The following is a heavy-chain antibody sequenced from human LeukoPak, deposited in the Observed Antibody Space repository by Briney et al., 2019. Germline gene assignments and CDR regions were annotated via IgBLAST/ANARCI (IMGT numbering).Heavy chain of an antibody. J-gene: IGHJ4*02. CDR1: GYTFTGSF. CDR2: VNSNTGDT. CDR3: ARADPVGY. Sequence: ASVKVSCKASGYTFTGSFMHWVRQAPGQGLEWMGWVNSNTGDTKFAQKFQGRVTMTRDTSISTAYMELSGLRSDDTAVYYCARADPVGYWGQGTQVTVSS. V-gene: IGHV1-2*02.